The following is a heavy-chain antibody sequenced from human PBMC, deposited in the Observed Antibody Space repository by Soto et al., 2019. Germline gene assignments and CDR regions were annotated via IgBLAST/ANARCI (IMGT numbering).Heavy chain of an antibody. CDR3: AKVPATDGYCSNTSCGRVY. D-gene: IGHD2-2*03. J-gene: IGHJ4*02. Sequence: EVQLLESGGGLVQPGGSLRLSCAASGFTFSSYAMSWVRQAPGKGLEWVSAISGSGGSTYYADSVKGRFTISRDNSKNTLYLQMNSLRAEDTAVYYCAKVPATDGYCSNTSCGRVYWGQGTLVTVSS. CDR1: GFTFSSYA. CDR2: ISGSGGST. V-gene: IGHV3-23*01.